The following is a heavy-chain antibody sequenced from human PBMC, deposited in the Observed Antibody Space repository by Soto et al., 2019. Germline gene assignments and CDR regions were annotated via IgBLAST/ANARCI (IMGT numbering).Heavy chain of an antibody. D-gene: IGHD3-16*01. CDR2: IKSNGGDP. CDR3: ARDERSYGEPPFDY. J-gene: IGHJ4*02. V-gene: IGHV1-2*02. CDR1: GFIFTGYY. Sequence: ASVKVSCKASGFIFTGYYIHWVRQAPVQGLEWMGWIKSNGGDPKYAQKFQDRVTMTRDTSMNTVYMELSSLRSDDSAVYYCARDERSYGEPPFDYWGQGTLVNVSS.